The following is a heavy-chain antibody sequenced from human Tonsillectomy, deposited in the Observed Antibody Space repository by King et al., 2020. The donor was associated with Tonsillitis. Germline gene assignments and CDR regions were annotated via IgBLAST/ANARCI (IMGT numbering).Heavy chain of an antibody. CDR3: AKFKDDGSGRYYSFSDD. CDR1: GFTFSSHA. Sequence: VQLVESGGDLVQPGGSLRLSCAASGFTFSSHAMSWVRQAPGKGLEWVSGVTVSGGNTYYADSVKGRFTISRDNSKNTLYLQMNSLRAEDTAVYYCAKFKDDGSGRYYSFSDDWGQGTLVTVSS. D-gene: IGHD3-10*01. J-gene: IGHJ4*02. CDR2: VTVSGGNT. V-gene: IGHV3-23*04.